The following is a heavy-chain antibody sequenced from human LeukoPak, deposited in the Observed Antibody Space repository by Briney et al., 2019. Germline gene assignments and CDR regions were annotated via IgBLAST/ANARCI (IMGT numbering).Heavy chain of an antibody. V-gene: IGHV1-69*13. CDR2: IIPIFGTA. CDR3: ARVASSSRQTFDY. CDR1: GGTFSSYA. J-gene: IGHJ4*02. D-gene: IGHD6-13*01. Sequence: GASVKVSCKASGGTFSSYAISWVRQAPGQGLEWMGGIIPIFGTANYAQKFQGRVTITADESTSTAYMELSSLRSEDTAVYYCARVASSSRQTFDYWGQGTLVTVSS.